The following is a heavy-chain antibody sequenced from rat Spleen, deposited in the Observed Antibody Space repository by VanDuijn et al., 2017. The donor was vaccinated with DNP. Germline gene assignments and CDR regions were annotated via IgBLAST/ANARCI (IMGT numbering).Heavy chain of an antibody. V-gene: IGHV2S12*01. Sequence: QVQLKESGPGLVQPSQTLSLTCTVSGFSLTSYDVHWVRQPPGKGLEWIAAISNSGITYYNSALKSRLSISRDTSKSQVFLKMNSLQIEDTDTYYCARSPESSYIYFPWANWGQGVMVTVSS. CDR2: ISNSGIT. CDR3: ARSPESSYIYFPWAN. CDR1: GFSLTSYD. J-gene: IGHJ2*01. D-gene: IGHD1-2*01.